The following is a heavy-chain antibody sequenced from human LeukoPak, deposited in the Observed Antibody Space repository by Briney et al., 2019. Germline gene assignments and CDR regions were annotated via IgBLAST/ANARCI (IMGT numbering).Heavy chain of an antibody. CDR1: GYSISSGYY. CDR3: ARDVIVGATDFDY. J-gene: IGHJ4*02. CDR2: IYHSGST. Sequence: SETLSLTCTVSGYSISSGYYWGWIRQPPGKGLEWIGSIYHSGSTYYNPSLKSRVTISVDTSKNQFSLKLSSVTAADTAVYYCARDVIVGATDFDYWGQGTLVTVSS. D-gene: IGHD1-26*01. V-gene: IGHV4-38-2*02.